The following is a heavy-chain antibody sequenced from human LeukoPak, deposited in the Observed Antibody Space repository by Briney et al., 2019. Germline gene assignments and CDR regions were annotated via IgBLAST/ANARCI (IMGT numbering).Heavy chain of an antibody. V-gene: IGHV4-4*07. J-gene: IGHJ4*02. CDR1: GGPIRSYY. CDR2: IHTSGST. CDR3: ARDQYYYDSSGYLTFDY. Sequence: SETLSLTCTVSGGPIRSYYWSWMRQPAGKGLEWIGRIHTSGSTNYNPSLKSRVTMSVDTSKNQFSLKLSSVTAADTAVYYCARDQYYYDSSGYLTFDYWGQGTLVTVSS. D-gene: IGHD3-22*01.